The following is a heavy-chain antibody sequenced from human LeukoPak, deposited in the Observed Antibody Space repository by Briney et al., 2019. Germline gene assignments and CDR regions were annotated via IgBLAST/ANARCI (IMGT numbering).Heavy chain of an antibody. CDR2: INHSGST. Sequence: SETLSLTCAVYGGSFSGYYWSWVRQPPGKGLEWIGEINHSGSTNYNPSLKSRVTISVDTSKNQFSLKLSSVTAADTAVYYCARRPGSYYITTYYYYMDVWGKGTTVTISS. D-gene: IGHD3-10*01. CDR3: ARRPGSYYITTYYYYMDV. CDR1: GGSFSGYY. V-gene: IGHV4-34*01. J-gene: IGHJ6*03.